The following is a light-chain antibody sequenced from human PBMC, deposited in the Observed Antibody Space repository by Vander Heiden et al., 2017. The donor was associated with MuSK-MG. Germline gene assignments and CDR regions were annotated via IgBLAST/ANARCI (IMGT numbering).Light chain of an antibody. Sequence: DIQMTQSPSSLSASVGDRVTITCRASQSISSYLNWYQQKPGKAPKLLIYAASSLQRGVPSRFSGSGYGTDFTLTISSLQPEDFATYYCQQSYSNPGITFGQGTRLEIK. CDR3: QQSYSNPGIT. V-gene: IGKV1-39*01. CDR1: QSISSY. CDR2: AAS. J-gene: IGKJ5*01.